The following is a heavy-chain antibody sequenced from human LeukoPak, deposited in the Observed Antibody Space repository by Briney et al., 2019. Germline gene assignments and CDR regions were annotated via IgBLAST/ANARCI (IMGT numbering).Heavy chain of an antibody. CDR1: GGSVSSSNYF. V-gene: IGHV4-39*01. CDR2: IYSSGST. CDR3: ARRRSSGWYDS. D-gene: IGHD6-19*01. Sequence: SETLSLTCTVSGGSVSSSNYFWGWIRQPPGKGLEWIGTIYSSGSTYYNPSLKSRVTISMDTSKSQFSLTLISLTAADTAVHYCARRRSSGWYDSWGQGTLVTVSS. J-gene: IGHJ5*01.